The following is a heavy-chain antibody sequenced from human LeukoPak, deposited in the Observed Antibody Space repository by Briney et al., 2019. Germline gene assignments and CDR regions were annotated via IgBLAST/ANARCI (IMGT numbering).Heavy chain of an antibody. CDR2: ISGSGGST. V-gene: IGHV3-23*01. CDR1: GFTFSSYA. J-gene: IGHJ6*02. Sequence: PGGSLRLSCAASGFTFSSYAMSWVRQAPGKGLEWVSAISGSGGSTYYAASVKGRFTISRDNSKNTLYLQMNSLRAEDTAVYYCAKRTGFYYYYGMDVWGQGTTVTVSS. D-gene: IGHD2-8*02. CDR3: AKRTGFYYYYGMDV.